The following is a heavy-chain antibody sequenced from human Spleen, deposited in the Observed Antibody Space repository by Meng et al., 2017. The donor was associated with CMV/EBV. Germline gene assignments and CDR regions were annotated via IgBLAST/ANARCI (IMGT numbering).Heavy chain of an antibody. CDR2: IRGSGGSK. CDR1: GFTFSSYA. D-gene: IGHD2-21*01. Sequence: GESLKISXXXSGFTFSSYAMTWVXQAPGKGLEWVSAIRGSGGSKYYADSVKGRFTXSRDNSKNTLYLQXNSLRAXDTXVYYCAKVYEAYNPKSYFDYWGQGTLVTVSS. V-gene: IGHV3-23*01. CDR3: AKVYEAYNPKSYFDY. J-gene: IGHJ4*02.